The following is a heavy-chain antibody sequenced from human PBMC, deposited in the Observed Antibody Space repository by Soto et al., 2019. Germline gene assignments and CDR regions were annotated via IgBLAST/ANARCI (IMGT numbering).Heavy chain of an antibody. CDR3: AKDTAQPRGYRYGSVDY. CDR2: ISGSGGST. Sequence: PGGSLRLSCAASGVTFRSYAMSWVRQAPGKGLEWVSAISGSGGSTYYADSVKGRFTISRDNSKNTLYLQMNSLRAEDTAVYYSAKDTAQPRGYRYGSVDYWGQGTLVTVSP. CDR1: GVTFRSYA. D-gene: IGHD5-18*01. J-gene: IGHJ4*02. V-gene: IGHV3-23*01.